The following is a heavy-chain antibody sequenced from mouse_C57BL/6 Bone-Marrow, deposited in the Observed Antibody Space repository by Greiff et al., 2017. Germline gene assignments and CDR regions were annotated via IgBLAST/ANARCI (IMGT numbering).Heavy chain of an antibody. CDR1: GYTFTSYW. J-gene: IGHJ3*01. CDR2: IYPSDSET. D-gene: IGHD6-1*01. Sequence: QVQLQQPGAELVRPGSSVKLSCKASGYTFTSYWMDWVKQRPGQGLEWIGNIYPSDSETHYNQKFKDKATLTVDKSSSTAYMQLRSLTSEDSAVYYCARSLLCSSEGGFAYWGQGTLVTVSA. V-gene: IGHV1-61*01. CDR3: ARSLLCSSEGGFAY.